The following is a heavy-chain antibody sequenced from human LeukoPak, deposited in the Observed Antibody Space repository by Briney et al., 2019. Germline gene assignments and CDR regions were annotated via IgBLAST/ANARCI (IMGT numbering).Heavy chain of an antibody. J-gene: IGHJ4*02. D-gene: IGHD6-13*01. V-gene: IGHV3-11*01. CDR2: ISSSGSTI. Sequence: GGSLRLSCAASGFTFSDYYMSWIRQAPGKGLEWVSYISSSGSTIYYADSVKGRFTISRDNAKNSLYLQMNSLRAEDTAVFYCARHRIAAATVDYWGQGTLVTDSS. CDR1: GFTFSDYY. CDR3: ARHRIAAATVDY.